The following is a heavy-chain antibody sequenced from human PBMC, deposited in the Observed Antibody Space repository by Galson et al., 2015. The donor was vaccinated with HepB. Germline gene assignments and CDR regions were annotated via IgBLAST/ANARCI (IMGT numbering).Heavy chain of an antibody. D-gene: IGHD2-2*02. CDR3: ARARSIVVVPAAIGY. Sequence: SLRLSCAASGFTFSSYSMNWVRQAPGKGLEWVSSISSSSSYIYYADSVKGRFTISRDNAKNSLYLQMNSLRAEDTAVYYCARARSIVVVPAAIGYWGQGTLVTVSS. CDR2: ISSSSSYI. J-gene: IGHJ4*02. V-gene: IGHV3-21*01. CDR1: GFTFSSYS.